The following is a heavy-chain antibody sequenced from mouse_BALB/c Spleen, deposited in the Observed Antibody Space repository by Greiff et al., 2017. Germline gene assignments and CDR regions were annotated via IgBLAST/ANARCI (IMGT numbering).Heavy chain of an antibody. CDR2: INPSNGGT. D-gene: IGHD2-4*01. Sequence: GAELVKPGASVKLSCKASGYTFTSYYMYWVKQRPGQGLEWIGEINPSNGGTNFNEKFKSKATLTVDKSSSTAYMQLSSLTSEDSAVYYCTRSGGLRRYFDVWGAGTTVTVSS. V-gene: IGHV1S81*02. CDR1: GYTFTSYY. J-gene: IGHJ1*01. CDR3: TRSGGLRRYFDV.